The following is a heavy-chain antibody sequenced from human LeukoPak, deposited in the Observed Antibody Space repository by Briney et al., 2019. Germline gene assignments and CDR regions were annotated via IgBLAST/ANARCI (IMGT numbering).Heavy chain of an antibody. CDR2: IRYDGSNK. CDR1: GFTFSSYA. D-gene: IGHD1-26*01. Sequence: GGSLRLSCAASGFTFSSYAMHWVRQAPGKGLEWVAVIRYDGSNKYYADSVKGRFTISRDNSKNTLYLQMNSLRAEDTAVYYCAKDTPFGGSHLYYFDYWGQGTLVTVSS. V-gene: IGHV3-30*02. J-gene: IGHJ4*02. CDR3: AKDTPFGGSHLYYFDY.